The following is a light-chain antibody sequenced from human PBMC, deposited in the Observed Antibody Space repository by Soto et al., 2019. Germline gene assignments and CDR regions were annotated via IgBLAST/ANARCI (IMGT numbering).Light chain of an antibody. CDR1: QSVSSSY. CDR3: QQYGRSPKT. Sequence: EIVLTQSPGTLSLSPGERATLSCRASQSVSSSYLAWYQQKPGQAPRLLIYGAASKATGIPDRFSGSGSGTDFMLTNSRLDHEDVGVYYFQQYGRSPKTLGQGTKVAIK. J-gene: IGKJ1*01. V-gene: IGKV3-20*01. CDR2: GAA.